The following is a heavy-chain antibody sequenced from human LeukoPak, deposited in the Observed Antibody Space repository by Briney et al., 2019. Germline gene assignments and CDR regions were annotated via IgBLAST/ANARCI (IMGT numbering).Heavy chain of an antibody. CDR2: IYHSGST. V-gene: IGHV4-30-2*01. J-gene: IGHJ4*02. Sequence: SQTLSLTCAVSGDSVSSGGSSWSWIRQPPGKGLEWIGYIYHSGSTYYNPSLKSRVTISVDKSKNHFSLKLSSVTAADTAVYYCARAGGYCSSTSCYLFDYWGQGTLVTVSS. CDR3: ARAGGYCSSTSCYLFDY. D-gene: IGHD2-2*01. CDR1: GDSVSSGGSS.